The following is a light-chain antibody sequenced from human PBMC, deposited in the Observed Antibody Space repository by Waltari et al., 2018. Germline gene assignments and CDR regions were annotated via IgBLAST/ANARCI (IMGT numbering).Light chain of an antibody. CDR3: TSDAGSNILV. Sequence: QSALTQPPSASGPPGQSVTISCTGTSSDVGGHNFVPWYQQHPGKVPKRMIHEVSERPSAVPDRLSGSKSGDTASLTVSGLQSEDEADYYCTSDAGSNILVFGGGTKLTVL. V-gene: IGLV2-8*01. CDR1: SSDVGGHNF. CDR2: EVS. J-gene: IGLJ2*01.